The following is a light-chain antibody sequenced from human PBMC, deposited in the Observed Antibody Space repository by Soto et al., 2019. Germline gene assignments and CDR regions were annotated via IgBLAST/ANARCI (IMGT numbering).Light chain of an antibody. CDR3: QQYYDTSPYT. CDR1: QSVLYSSNNKNY. J-gene: IGKJ2*01. Sequence: DIVMTQSPDSLAVSLGERATINCRSSQSVLYSSNNKNYLAWYQQKPGQPPKLLIYWASTRESGVPDQFSGSGSGTDFTLTISSLQAEDVAVYYCQQYYDTSPYTFGQGTKVEIK. CDR2: WAS. V-gene: IGKV4-1*01.